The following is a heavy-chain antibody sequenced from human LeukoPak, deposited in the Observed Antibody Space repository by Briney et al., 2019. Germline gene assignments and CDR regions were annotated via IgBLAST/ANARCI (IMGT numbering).Heavy chain of an antibody. J-gene: IGHJ4*02. Sequence: VASVKVSCKASGYSFTRYEINWVRQATGHGLEWMGWMNPDSGDTAYAQKFQGRITMTRSTSITTAYMELSSLRSEDTAVYYCARTDFWSGYSYGYYPFDYWGQGTLVTVSS. D-gene: IGHD5-18*01. CDR2: MNPDSGDT. CDR1: GYSFTRYE. V-gene: IGHV1-8*01. CDR3: ARTDFWSGYSYGYYPFDY.